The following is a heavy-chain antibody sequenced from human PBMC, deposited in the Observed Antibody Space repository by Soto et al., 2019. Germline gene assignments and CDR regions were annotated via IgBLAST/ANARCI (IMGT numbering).Heavy chain of an antibody. D-gene: IGHD1-20*01. CDR3: VITGTHFDY. CDR1: GFTFSSYA. CDR2: ISYDGSNK. J-gene: IGHJ4*02. Sequence: GGSLRLSCAASGFTFSSYAMHWVRQAPGKGLEWVAVISYDGSNKYYADSVKGRFTISRDNSKNTLYLQMNSLRAEDTAVYYCVITGTHFDYWGQGTLVTVSS. V-gene: IGHV3-30-3*01.